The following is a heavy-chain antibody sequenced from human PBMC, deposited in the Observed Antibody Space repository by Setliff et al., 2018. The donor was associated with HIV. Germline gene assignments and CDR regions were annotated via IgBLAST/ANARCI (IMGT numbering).Heavy chain of an antibody. CDR3: ARDRASSGYYARFDH. Sequence: PGGSLRLSCSASGFTFTIYPMHWVRQAPGKGLEYVSAISPNGDNTHYADSVKGRFTISRDNSKNTLYLQMSSLKTEDTAIYYCARDRASSGYYARFDHWGQGTLVTVSS. CDR1: GFTFTIYP. V-gene: IGHV3-64D*09. CDR2: ISPNGDNT. D-gene: IGHD3-22*01. J-gene: IGHJ4*02.